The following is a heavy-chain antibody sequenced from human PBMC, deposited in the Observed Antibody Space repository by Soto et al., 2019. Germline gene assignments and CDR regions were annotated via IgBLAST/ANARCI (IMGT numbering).Heavy chain of an antibody. CDR1: GCSISSGDYY. V-gene: IGHV4-30-4*01. CDR3: ARVQPTLIYFDY. CDR2: IYYSGST. D-gene: IGHD5-12*01. Sequence: SETLSLTCTVSGCSISSGDYYWSWIRQPPGKGLEWIGYIYYSGSTYYNPSLKSRVTISVDTSKNQFSLKLSSVTAADTAVYYCARVQPTLIYFDYWGQGTLVTVSS. J-gene: IGHJ4*02.